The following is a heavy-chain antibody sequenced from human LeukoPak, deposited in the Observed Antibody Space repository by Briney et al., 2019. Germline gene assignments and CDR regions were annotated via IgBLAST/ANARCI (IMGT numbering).Heavy chain of an antibody. J-gene: IGHJ4*02. D-gene: IGHD2-21*02. CDR3: AKLVVVTANFDY. CDR1: GFTFSSYA. CDR2: ISYDGSNK. V-gene: IGHV3-30-3*02. Sequence: GRSLRLSCAASGFTFSSYAMHWVRQAPGKGLEWVAVISYDGSNKYYADSVKGRFTISRDNSKNTLYLQMNSLRAEDTAVYYCAKLVVVTANFDYWGQGTLVTVSS.